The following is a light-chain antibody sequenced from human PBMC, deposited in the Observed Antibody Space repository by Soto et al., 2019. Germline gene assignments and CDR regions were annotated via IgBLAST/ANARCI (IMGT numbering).Light chain of an antibody. CDR2: EVS. CDR3: SSYSATNPPV. V-gene: IGLV2-14*01. CDR1: SSDVGDYPY. Sequence: QSALTQPASVSGSPGQSITISCTGTSSDVGDYPYVSWYQQHPAKVPKLIIYEVSHRPSGITSRFSGSKSQNTASLTISGLQAEDEADYYCSSYSATNPPVFGSGTNVTV. J-gene: IGLJ1*01.